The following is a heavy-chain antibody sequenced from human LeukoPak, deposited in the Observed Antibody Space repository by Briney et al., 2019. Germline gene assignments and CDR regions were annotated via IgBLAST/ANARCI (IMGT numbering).Heavy chain of an antibody. J-gene: IGHJ4*02. V-gene: IGHV3-30-3*01. CDR3: ARGKVLIGSVTPFDY. CDR1: GFTFSSYA. D-gene: IGHD3-16*01. CDR2: ISYDGSNK. Sequence: PGRSLRLSCAASGFTFSSYAMHWVRQAPGKGLEWVAVISYDGSNKYYADSVKGRFTISRDNSKNTLYLQMNSLRAEDTAVYYCARGKVLIGSVTPFDYWGQGTLVTVSS.